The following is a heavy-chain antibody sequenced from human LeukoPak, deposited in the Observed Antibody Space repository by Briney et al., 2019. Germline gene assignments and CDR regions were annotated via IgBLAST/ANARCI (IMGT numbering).Heavy chain of an antibody. Sequence: GGSLRLSCAASGFTFSSYWMSWVRQAPGKGLEWVANIKQDGSEKYYVDSVKGRFTISRDNAKNSLYLQMNSLRAEDTAVYYCARSGYRQQLVLRYWGQGTLVTVSS. V-gene: IGHV3-7*01. CDR1: GFTFSSYW. CDR3: ARSGYRQQLVLRY. J-gene: IGHJ4*02. CDR2: IKQDGSEK. D-gene: IGHD6-13*01.